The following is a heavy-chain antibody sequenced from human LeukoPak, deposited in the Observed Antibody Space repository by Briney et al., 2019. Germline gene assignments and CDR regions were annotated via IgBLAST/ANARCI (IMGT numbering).Heavy chain of an antibody. CDR2: IYYSGST. CDR1: GGSISSYY. Sequence: SETLSLTCTVSGGSISSYYWSWIRQPPGKGLEWIGYIYYSGSTNYNPSLKSRVTISVDTSKNQFSLKLSSVTAADTAVYYCARHYYDSGGYYPKGGDAFDIWGQGTMVTVSS. D-gene: IGHD3-22*01. CDR3: ARHYYDSGGYYPKGGDAFDI. V-gene: IGHV4-59*08. J-gene: IGHJ3*02.